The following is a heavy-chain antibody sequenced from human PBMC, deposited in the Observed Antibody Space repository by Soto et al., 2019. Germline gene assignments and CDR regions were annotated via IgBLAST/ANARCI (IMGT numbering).Heavy chain of an antibody. CDR3: AREPRQGDRIYYFDY. D-gene: IGHD2-21*02. CDR1: SGSISTYS. V-gene: IGHV4-59*01. J-gene: IGHJ4*02. Sequence: SETLSLTCTVSSGSISTYSWNWIRQPPGKGLEWVGYISDIGTTNYNPSLQSRVTISVDTSKNQFSLKLSSVTAADTAVYYCAREPRQGDRIYYFDYWGPGALVTVS. CDR2: ISDIGTT.